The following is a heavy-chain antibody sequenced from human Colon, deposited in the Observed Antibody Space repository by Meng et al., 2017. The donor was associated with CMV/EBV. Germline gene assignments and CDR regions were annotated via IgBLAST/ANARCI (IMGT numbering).Heavy chain of an antibody. CDR3: ARRAPGYADGDAYYLGGIDY. CDR2: IHAGDSDT. V-gene: IGHV5-51*01. CDR1: GYNFANYW. Sequence: GESLKISCKGSGYNFANYWIAWVRQMPGKGLEWMGIIHAGDSDTRYSPSFRGQVTISVDKSISTAFLQWRDLKASDSAMYYCARRAPGYADGDAYYLGGIDYWGQGALVTVSS. D-gene: IGHD3-16*01. J-gene: IGHJ4*02.